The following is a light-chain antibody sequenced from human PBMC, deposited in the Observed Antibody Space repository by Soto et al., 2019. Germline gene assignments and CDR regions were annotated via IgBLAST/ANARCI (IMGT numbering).Light chain of an antibody. CDR2: EVT. CDR3: SAYAGSNTFV. V-gene: IGLV2-8*01. CDR1: SSDVGDNY. J-gene: IGLJ1*01. Sequence: QSVLAQPPSASGSPGQSVTISCTGTSSDVGDNYVSWYQQHLGKAPKLIIYEVTLRPSGVPDRFSGSKSGNTASLTVSGLKDDDEADYYCSAYAGSNTFVFGTGPKVTVL.